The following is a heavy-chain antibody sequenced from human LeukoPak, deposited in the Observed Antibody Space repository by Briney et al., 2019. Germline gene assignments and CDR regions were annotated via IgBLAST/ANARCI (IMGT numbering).Heavy chain of an antibody. CDR3: ARDHCSSTRGAPKQVCAFDI. CDR2: ISSSSSYI. J-gene: IGHJ3*02. D-gene: IGHD2-2*01. CDR1: GFTFSSYI. Sequence: GGSLRLSCAASGFTFSSYIMNWVRQAPGKGLEWVSSISSSSSYIYYADSVKGRFTISRDNAKNSLYLQMNSLRAEDTAVYYCARDHCSSTRGAPKQVCAFDIWGQGTMVTVSS. V-gene: IGHV3-21*01.